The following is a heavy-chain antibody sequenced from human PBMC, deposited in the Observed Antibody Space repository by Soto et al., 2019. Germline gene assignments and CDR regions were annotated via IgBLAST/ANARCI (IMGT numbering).Heavy chain of an antibody. D-gene: IGHD7-27*01. CDR3: AAELGFGKLSVV. CDR1: GDTFKNCV. J-gene: IGHJ6*02. Sequence: QVHVVQSGVEGRRPGSSVKVSCKASGDTFKNCVISWVRQAPGQGLEWMGGIIPLFGTTDFAQRIQGRLTITTDESTTTAYMELSRLRSEDTATYYCAAELGFGKLSVVWGQGTKVIVSS. V-gene: IGHV1-69*01. CDR2: IIPLFGTT.